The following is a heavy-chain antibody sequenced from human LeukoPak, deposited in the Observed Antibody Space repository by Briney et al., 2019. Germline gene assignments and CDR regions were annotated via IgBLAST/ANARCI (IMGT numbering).Heavy chain of an antibody. CDR2: ISGSGGST. V-gene: IGHV3-23*01. CDR1: GFXFGSYA. J-gene: IGHJ4*02. D-gene: IGHD5-12*01. Sequence: GGSLRLSCAASGFXFGSYAISWVRQAPGKGLEWVSAISGSGGSTYYADSVKGRFTISRDNSKNTLYLQMNSLRAEDTAVYYCAKDHEWLRLGFDYWGQGTLVTVSS. CDR3: AKDHEWLRLGFDY.